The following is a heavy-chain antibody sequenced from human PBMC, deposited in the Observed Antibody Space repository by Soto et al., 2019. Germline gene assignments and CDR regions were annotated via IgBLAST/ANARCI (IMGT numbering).Heavy chain of an antibody. Sequence: EVQVVESGGGLVKPGGSLTLSCNFTFSLYSMNWVRQAPGKGLEWVASISSGAAYIKYADSVQGRLTISRDNAKSSVSLQMSSLRVEDTAVYFCTRDEGGSYDSWFHPWGQGTQVTVSA. J-gene: IGHJ5*02. CDR3: TRDEGGSYDSWFHP. CDR2: ISSGAAYI. V-gene: IGHV3-21*01. D-gene: IGHD1-26*01. CDR1: TFSLYS.